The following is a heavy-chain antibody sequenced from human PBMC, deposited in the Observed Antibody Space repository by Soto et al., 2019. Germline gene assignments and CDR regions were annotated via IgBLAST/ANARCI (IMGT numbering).Heavy chain of an antibody. J-gene: IGHJ5*02. V-gene: IGHV1-69*06. CDR2: IIPIFGTA. Sequence: QVQLVQSGAEVKKPGSSVKVSCKASGGTFSSYAISWVRQAPGQGLEWMGGIIPIFGTAHYATKFLGSVTITADKSTCTAYMAVSSPRSEDTAAYYCARDLLWFGSHGGFDPWGQGTLVTVSS. CDR1: GGTFSSYA. D-gene: IGHD3-10*01. CDR3: ARDLLWFGSHGGFDP.